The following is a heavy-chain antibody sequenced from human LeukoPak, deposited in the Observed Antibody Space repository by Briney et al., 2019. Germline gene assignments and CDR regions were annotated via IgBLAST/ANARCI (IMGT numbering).Heavy chain of an antibody. CDR2: IYYSGST. J-gene: IGHJ4*02. CDR1: GGSISSYY. Sequence: SETLSLTCTVSGGSISSYYWSWIRQPPGKGLEWIGYIYYSGSTNYNPSLKSRVTISVDTSKNQFSLKLSSLTAADTAVYYCARGYYDSSGYYDYWGQGTLVTVSS. V-gene: IGHV4-59*01. D-gene: IGHD3-22*01. CDR3: ARGYYDSSGYYDY.